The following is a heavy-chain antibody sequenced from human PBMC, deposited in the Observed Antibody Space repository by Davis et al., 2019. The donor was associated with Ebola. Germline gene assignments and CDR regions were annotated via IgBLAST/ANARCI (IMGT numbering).Heavy chain of an antibody. D-gene: IGHD6-19*01. Sequence: MPSETLSLTCTVSGGSISSYSWSWIRQPPGKGLEWIGFIQYSGSTNYNPSLKSRVTISLDTSKNHFSLTLTSVIAAETAMYYCARDKSGWAGYFDYWGLGSLITVSS. CDR1: GGSISSYS. CDR2: IQYSGST. V-gene: IGHV4-59*01. CDR3: ARDKSGWAGYFDY. J-gene: IGHJ4*01.